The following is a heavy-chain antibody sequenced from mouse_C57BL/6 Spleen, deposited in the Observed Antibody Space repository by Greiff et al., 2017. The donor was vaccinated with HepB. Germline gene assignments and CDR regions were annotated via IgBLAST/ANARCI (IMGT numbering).Heavy chain of an antibody. Sequence: QVQLQQSGAELVKPGASVKVSCKASGYTFTSYWMHWVKQRPGQGLEWIGRIHPSDSDTNYNQKFKGKATLTVDKSSSTAYMQLSSLTSEDSAVYYCALFFYDYDGYYAMDYWGQGTSVTVSS. CDR2: IHPSDSDT. V-gene: IGHV1-74*01. J-gene: IGHJ4*01. CDR3: ALFFYDYDGYYAMDY. D-gene: IGHD2-4*01. CDR1: GYTFTSYW.